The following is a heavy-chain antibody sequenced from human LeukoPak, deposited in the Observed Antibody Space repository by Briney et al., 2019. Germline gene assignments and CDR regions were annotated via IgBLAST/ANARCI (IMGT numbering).Heavy chain of an antibody. V-gene: IGHV3-33*01. D-gene: IGHD2-21*02. J-gene: IGHJ4*02. CDR2: IWYDGSNK. CDR1: GFTFSSYG. Sequence: GGSLRLSCAASGFTFSSYGMHWVHQAPGKGLEWVAVIWYDGSNKYYADSVKGRFTISRDNSKNTVFLQMNSLRVEDTALYYCTRGQSYCGADCYSDWGQGTLVTVSS. CDR3: TRGQSYCGADCYSD.